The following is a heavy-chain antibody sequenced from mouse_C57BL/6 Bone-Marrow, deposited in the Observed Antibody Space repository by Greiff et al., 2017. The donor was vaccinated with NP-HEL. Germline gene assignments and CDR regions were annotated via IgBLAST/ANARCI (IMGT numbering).Heavy chain of an antibody. J-gene: IGHJ2*01. D-gene: IGHD1-1*01. V-gene: IGHV5-4*01. CDR2: ISDGGSYT. Sequence: EVQLVESGGGLVKPGGSLKLSCAASGFTFSSYAMSWVRQTPEKRLEWVATISDGGSYTFYPDNVKGRFTISRDNAKNNLFLQMSHLKSEDTALYYCARPPRSSPYYFDYWAQGTTLTVSS. CDR1: GFTFSSYA. CDR3: ARPPRSSPYYFDY.